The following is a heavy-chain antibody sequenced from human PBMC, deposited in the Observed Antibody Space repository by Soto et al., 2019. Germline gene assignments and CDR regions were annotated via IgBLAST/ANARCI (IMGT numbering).Heavy chain of an antibody. CDR3: AAITEDIVVVVAGKDY. D-gene: IGHD2-15*01. J-gene: IGHJ4*02. V-gene: IGHV3-21*01. Sequence: RGSLRLSCAASGFTFSSYSMNWVRQAPGKGLEWVSSISSSSSYIYYADSVKGRFTISRDNAKNSLYLQMNSLRAEDTAVYYCAAITEDIVVVVAGKDYWGQGTLVTVSS. CDR1: GFTFSSYS. CDR2: ISSSSSYI.